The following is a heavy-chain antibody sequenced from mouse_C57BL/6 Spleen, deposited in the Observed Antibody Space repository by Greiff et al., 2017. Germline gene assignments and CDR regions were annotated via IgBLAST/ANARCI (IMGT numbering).Heavy chain of an antibody. CDR2: IDPNSGGT. V-gene: IGHV1-72*01. Sequence: QVQLQQSGAELVKPGASVKLSCKASGYTFTSYWMHWVKQRPGRGLEWIGRIDPNSGGTKYNEKFKSKATLTVDKPSSTAYMQLSRLTSEDSAVYYCARKGDSSNYPYWYFDVWGTGTTVTVSS. J-gene: IGHJ1*03. CDR1: GYTFTSYW. D-gene: IGHD2-5*01. CDR3: ARKGDSSNYPYWYFDV.